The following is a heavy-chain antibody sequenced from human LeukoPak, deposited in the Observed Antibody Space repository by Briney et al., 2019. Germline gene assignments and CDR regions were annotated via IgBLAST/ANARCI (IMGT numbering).Heavy chain of an antibody. V-gene: IGHV4-38-2*02. D-gene: IGHD7-27*01. Sequence: SETLSLTCVVSGYSTSSGYHWGWIRQPPGRGLEWIGSVYRSGSTYYDPSLKSRVTISVDTSKNQIPLKVRSVTAADTAMYYCARENWVFDYWGQGILVTVSS. CDR1: GYSTSSGYH. J-gene: IGHJ4*02. CDR3: ARENWVFDY. CDR2: VYRSGST.